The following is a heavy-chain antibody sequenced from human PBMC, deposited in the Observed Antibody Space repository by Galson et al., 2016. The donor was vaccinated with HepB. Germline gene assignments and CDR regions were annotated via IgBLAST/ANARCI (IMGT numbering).Heavy chain of an antibody. CDR1: GFTLTHYG. J-gene: IGHJ4*02. V-gene: IGHV3-33*01. D-gene: IGHD2-2*02. CDR3: AREIPHMVHGGLDY. CDR2: IWYDGSYK. Sequence: SLRLSCATSGFTLTHYGMLWVRQAPGKGLEWVAVIWYDGSYKYYADSVEGRSTISRDISENTVYLQMNSLRGEDTAVYYCAREIPHMVHGGLDYWGQGTLVTVSS.